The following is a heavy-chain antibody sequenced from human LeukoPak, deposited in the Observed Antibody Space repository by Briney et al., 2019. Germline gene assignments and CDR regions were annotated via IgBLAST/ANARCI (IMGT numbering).Heavy chain of an antibody. J-gene: IGHJ3*02. V-gene: IGHV4-34*01. CDR2: INHSGST. CDR3: ASPLGYSGRSDAFDI. Sequence: SETLSLTCTVSGGSISSYYWSWIRQPPGKGLEWIGEINHSGSTNYNPSLKSRVTISVDTSKNQFSLKLSSVTAADTAVYYCASPLGYSGRSDAFDIWGQGTMVTVSS. D-gene: IGHD1-26*01. CDR1: GGSISSYY.